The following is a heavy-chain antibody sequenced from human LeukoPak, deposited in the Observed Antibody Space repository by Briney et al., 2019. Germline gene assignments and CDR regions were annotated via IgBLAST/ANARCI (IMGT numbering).Heavy chain of an antibody. CDR2: IYYSGST. J-gene: IGHJ5*02. CDR3: ARRVERVRFLIWFDP. CDR1: GGSFSGYY. V-gene: IGHV4-34*01. D-gene: IGHD3-3*01. Sequence: SETLSLTCAVYGGSFSGYYWGWIRQPPGKGLEWIGSIYYSGSTYYNPSLKSRVTISVDTSKNQFSLKLSSVTAADTAVYYCARRVERVRFLIWFDPWGQGTLVTVSS.